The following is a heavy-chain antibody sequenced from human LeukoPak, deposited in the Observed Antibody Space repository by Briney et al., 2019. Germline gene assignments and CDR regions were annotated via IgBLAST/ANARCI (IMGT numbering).Heavy chain of an antibody. CDR3: ARGRNSFGIASSSWSHDVLDI. CDR2: ISGSSYYI. CDR1: GFTFSSYS. V-gene: IGHV3-21*01. Sequence: PGGSLRLSCAASGFTFSSYSMNWVRQAPGKGLEWVSAISGSSYYIYYADSVKGQFTISRDNAKNSLYLQMNSLRAEDTAVYYCARGRNSFGIASSSWSHDVLDIWGQGTMVTVSS. J-gene: IGHJ3*02. D-gene: IGHD6-13*01.